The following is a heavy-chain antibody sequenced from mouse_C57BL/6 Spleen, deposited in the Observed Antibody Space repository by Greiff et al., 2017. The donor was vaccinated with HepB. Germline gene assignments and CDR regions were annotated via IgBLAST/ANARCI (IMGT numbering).Heavy chain of an antibody. CDR1: GYSITSGYD. CDR2: ISYSGST. V-gene: IGHV3-1*01. D-gene: IGHD2-3*01. CDR3: ARDGYSSYAMDY. Sequence: EVQLQESGPGMVKPSQSLSLTCTVTGYSITSGYDWHWIRHFPGNKLEWMGYISYSGSTNYNPSLKSRISITHDTSKNHFFLKLNSVTTEDTATYYCARDGYSSYAMDYWGQGTSVTVSS. J-gene: IGHJ4*01.